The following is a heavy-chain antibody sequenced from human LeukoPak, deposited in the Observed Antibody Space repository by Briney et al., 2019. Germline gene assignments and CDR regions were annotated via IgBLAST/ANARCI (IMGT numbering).Heavy chain of an antibody. J-gene: IGHJ4*02. CDR2: INPSGGST. CDR3: ARWSIAAAEDDY. V-gene: IGHV1-46*01. D-gene: IGHD6-13*01. Sequence: ASVKVSCKASGYTFTSYYMHWVRQAPGQGLEWMGIINPSGGSTSYAQKFQGRVTIPRDTSTSTVYMELSSLRSEDTAVYYCARWSIAAAEDDYWGQGTLVTVSS. CDR1: GYTFTSYY.